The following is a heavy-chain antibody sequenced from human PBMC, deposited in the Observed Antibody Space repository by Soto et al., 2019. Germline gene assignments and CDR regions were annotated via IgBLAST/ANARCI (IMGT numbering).Heavy chain of an antibody. CDR3: VHSRCGGDCLQSYSSHYYYAMDI. Sequence: SGPTLVNPTQTLTLTCTFSGFSLSTGGMGVGWIRQPPGKALEWLALIYWDGDRRYSPSLMSRLTIAKDTSKNQVVLTMTNIDPVDTATYYCVHSRCGGDCLQSYSSHYYYAMDIWGQGTTVTVSS. D-gene: IGHD2-21*02. CDR1: GFSLSTGGMG. V-gene: IGHV2-5*02. CDR2: IYWDGDR. J-gene: IGHJ6*02.